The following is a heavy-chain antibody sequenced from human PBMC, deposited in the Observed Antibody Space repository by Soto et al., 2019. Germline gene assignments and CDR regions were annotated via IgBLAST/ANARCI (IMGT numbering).Heavy chain of an antibody. CDR3: ARDSGYSSSWYVYYMDV. J-gene: IGHJ6*03. CDR2: ISSSSSYI. CDR1: GFTFSSYS. D-gene: IGHD6-13*01. V-gene: IGHV3-21*01. Sequence: GGSLRLSCAASGFTFSSYSMSCVRQAPGKGLEWVSSISSSSSYIYYADSVKGRFTISRDNAKNSLYLQMNSLRAEDTAVYYCARDSGYSSSWYVYYMDVWGKGTTVTVSS.